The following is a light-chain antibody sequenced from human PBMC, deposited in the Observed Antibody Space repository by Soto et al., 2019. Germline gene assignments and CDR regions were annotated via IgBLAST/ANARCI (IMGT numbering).Light chain of an antibody. CDR2: GAS. V-gene: IGKV3-20*01. J-gene: IGKJ2*01. CDR1: QSVSSSY. CDR3: QRYGSSPPYT. Sequence: EIVLTQSPGTLSLSPGERATLSCRASQSVSSSYLAWYQQNPGQAPRHLIYGASSRATGIPDRVSGSGSGTDFTLIISRLEPEVWTVSYCQRYGSSPPYTCGQPTTLEIK.